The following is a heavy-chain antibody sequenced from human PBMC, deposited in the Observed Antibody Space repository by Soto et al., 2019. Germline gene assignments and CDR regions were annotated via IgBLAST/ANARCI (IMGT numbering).Heavy chain of an antibody. D-gene: IGHD3-3*01. CDR1: GGSISSYL. Sequence: SETLSLTCTVSGGSISSYLWTWILQPPWKGLESIGYIYSSGSSSYNPSLRSRVTISVDTSENQFSLRLTSVTVADTAVYYCARCPLDTKYLHYYYKDVWGKGTTVTVSS. CDR3: ARCPLDTKYLHYYYKDV. J-gene: IGHJ6*03. V-gene: IGHV4-59*01. CDR2: IYSSGSS.